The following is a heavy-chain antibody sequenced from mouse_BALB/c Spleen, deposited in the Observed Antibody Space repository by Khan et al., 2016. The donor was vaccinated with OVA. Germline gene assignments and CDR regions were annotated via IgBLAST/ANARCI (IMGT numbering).Heavy chain of an antibody. D-gene: IGHD2-1*01. J-gene: IGHJ1*01. CDR3: ARYYGNYGWYFDV. Sequence: VQLVESGPGLVAPSQSLSITCTVSGFSLTSYGVHWVRQPPGKGLEWLGVIWIGGSTNYNSALMSRLSITQDNSKSQVFLKMNSLQTDDTAMYYCARYYGNYGWYFDVWGEGTTVTVSS. CDR2: IWIGGST. CDR1: GFSLTSYG. V-gene: IGHV2-9*02.